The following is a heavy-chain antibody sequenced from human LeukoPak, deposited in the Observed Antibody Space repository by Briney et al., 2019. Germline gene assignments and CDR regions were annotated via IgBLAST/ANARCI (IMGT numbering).Heavy chain of an antibody. D-gene: IGHD3-3*01. CDR2: IRSKAYGGTT. V-gene: IGHV3-49*04. Sequence: GGSLRLSCTASGFTFGDYTMTWARQAPGKGLEWVGFIRSKAYGGTTEYAASVKGRFTISRDDSKSIAYLQMNSLKTEDTAVYYCTRTTPLYDFWSGYPTNPWGQGTLVTVSS. J-gene: IGHJ5*02. CDR3: TRTTPLYDFWSGYPTNP. CDR1: GFTFGDYT.